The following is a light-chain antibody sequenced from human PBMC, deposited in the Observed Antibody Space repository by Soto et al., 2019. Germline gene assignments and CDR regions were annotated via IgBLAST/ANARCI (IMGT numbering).Light chain of an antibody. CDR3: GAWDDSLNGYV. V-gene: IGLV1-44*01. CDR2: GNN. CDR1: SSNIGSNA. Sequence: QSVLTQPPSASGTPGQRVTISCSGSSSNIGSNAVNWYQHLPGAAPKLLIYGNNQRPSGVPDRFSGSKSGTSASLAISGLHSEDEADYYCGAWDDSLNGYVFGTGTKVTVL. J-gene: IGLJ1*01.